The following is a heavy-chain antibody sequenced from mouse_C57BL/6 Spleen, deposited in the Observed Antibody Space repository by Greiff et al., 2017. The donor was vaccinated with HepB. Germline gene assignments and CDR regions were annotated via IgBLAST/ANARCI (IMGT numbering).Heavy chain of an antibody. CDR2: ISSGSSTI. J-gene: IGHJ2*01. V-gene: IGHV5-17*01. CDR1: GFTFSDYG. Sequence: EVKLVESGGGLVKPGGSLKLSCVASGFTFSDYGMHWVRQAPEKGLEWVAYISSGSSTIYYADTVKGRFTISRDNAKDTLFMQMTSVRSEDTDMCYCERESGSFDYWGPGTTLTVSS. D-gene: IGHD4-1*01. CDR3: ERESGSFDY.